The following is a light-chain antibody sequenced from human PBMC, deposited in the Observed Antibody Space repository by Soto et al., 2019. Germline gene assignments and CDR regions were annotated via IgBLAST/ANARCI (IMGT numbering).Light chain of an antibody. CDR2: GAS. Sequence: EVVLTQSPGTLSLSPGERVTILCLASQSVSSTSLAWYQQKPGQTPRLLIYGASSRATGTPDRISGGGSGTHFTLTISRLEPEDFAVYHCQQYSSSPRTFGQGTRLEIK. J-gene: IGKJ5*01. CDR3: QQYSSSPRT. CDR1: QSVSSTS. V-gene: IGKV3-20*01.